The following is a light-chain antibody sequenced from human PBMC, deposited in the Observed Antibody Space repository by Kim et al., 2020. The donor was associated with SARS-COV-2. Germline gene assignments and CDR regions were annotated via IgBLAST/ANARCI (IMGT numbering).Light chain of an antibody. CDR2: TNK. CDR1: GTNLGSYT. CDR3: GALDDSRNSWV. V-gene: IGLV1-44*01. J-gene: IGLJ3*02. Sequence: GQRITISRSGTGTNLGSYTVIWYQQLPGAAPKLLIYTNKRRPSGVPDRFSGSKTGTTASRAISGLQSEEEADYHCGALDDSRNSWVFGGGTQLTVL.